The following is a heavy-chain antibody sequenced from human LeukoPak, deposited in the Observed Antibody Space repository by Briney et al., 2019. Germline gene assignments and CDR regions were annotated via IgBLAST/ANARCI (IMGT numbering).Heavy chain of an antibody. D-gene: IGHD3-22*01. CDR2: IYDSGST. J-gene: IGHJ4*02. CDR1: GGSISSSTYY. CDR3: ARGGDYYDSSGYLPYFDY. V-gene: IGHV4-39*07. Sequence: PSETLSLTCTVSGGSISSSTYYWGWIRQPPGKGLEWIGSIYDSGSTYSNPSLKSRLTISVDTSKNQFSLRLRSVTAADTAVYYCARGGDYYDSSGYLPYFDYWGQGTLVTVSS.